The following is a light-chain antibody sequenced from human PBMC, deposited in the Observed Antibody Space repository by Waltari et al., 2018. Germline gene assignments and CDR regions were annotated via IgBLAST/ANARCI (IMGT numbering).Light chain of an antibody. V-gene: IGLV2-14*01. CDR2: EVS. CDR1: SSDVGGYNY. J-gene: IGLJ3*02. CDR3: SSYTSSSTPV. Sequence: QSALPQPASVSGSPGQSITTSCPGTSSDVGGYNYVSWYQQHPGKAPKLMIYEVSNRPSGVSNRFSGSKSGNTASLTISGLQAEDEADYYCSSYTSSSTPVFGGGTKLTVL.